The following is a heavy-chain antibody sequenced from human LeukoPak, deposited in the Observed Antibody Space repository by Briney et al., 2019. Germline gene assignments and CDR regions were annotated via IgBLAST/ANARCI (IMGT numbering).Heavy chain of an antibody. CDR3: ARVFPNRYYYDILTGYSPDAFDI. J-gene: IGHJ3*02. CDR2: IYYSGST. Sequence: PSETLSLTCTVSGGSISSSSYYWGWIRQPPGKGLEWIGSIYYSGSTYYNPSLKSRVTISVDTSKNQFSLKLSSVTAADTAVYYCARVFPNRYYYDILTGYSPDAFDIWGQGTMVTVSS. CDR1: GGSISSSSYY. D-gene: IGHD3-9*01. V-gene: IGHV4-39*07.